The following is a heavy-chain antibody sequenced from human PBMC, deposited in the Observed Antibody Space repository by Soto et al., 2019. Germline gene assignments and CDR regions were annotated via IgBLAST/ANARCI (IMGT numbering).Heavy chain of an antibody. J-gene: IGHJ5*02. CDR1: GFTFSSYS. D-gene: IGHD3-3*01. V-gene: IGHV3-21*01. CDR2: ISSSSSYI. CDR3: ARSRYYDFWSGRNWFDP. Sequence: GGSLRLSCAASGFTFSSYSMNWVRQAPGKGLEWVSSISSSSSYIYYADSVKGRFTISRDNAKNSLYLQMNSLRAEDTAVYYCARSRYYDFWSGRNWFDPWGQGTLVTVSS.